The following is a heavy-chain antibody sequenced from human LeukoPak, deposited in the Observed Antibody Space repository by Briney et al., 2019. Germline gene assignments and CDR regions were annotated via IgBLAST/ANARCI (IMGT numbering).Heavy chain of an antibody. J-gene: IGHJ4*02. D-gene: IGHD2-21*02. Sequence: AGGSLRLSCAASGFTFSDYGMHWVRQAPDKGLEWVAFLQKDGSDLHYADSVEGRFTISRDNSKNTLYLQLNSLRPEDTAVYYCAKGLDSLVVVTPPDYWGQGTLVTVSS. CDR2: LQKDGSDL. CDR3: AKGLDSLVVVTPPDY. V-gene: IGHV3-30*02. CDR1: GFTFSDYG.